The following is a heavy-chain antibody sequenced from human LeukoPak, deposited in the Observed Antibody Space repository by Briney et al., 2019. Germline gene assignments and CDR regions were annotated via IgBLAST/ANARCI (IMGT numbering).Heavy chain of an antibody. CDR2: INHSGST. CDR3: ARPSTKYSSSSGYFQH. V-gene: IGHV4-34*01. J-gene: IGHJ1*01. D-gene: IGHD6-6*01. CDR1: GGSFSGYY. Sequence: KPSETLSLTCAVYGGSFSGYYWSWIRQPPGKGLEWLGEINHSGSTNYNPSLKSRVTISVDTSKNQFSLKLSSVTAADTAVYYCARPSTKYSSSSGYFQHWGQGTLVTVSS.